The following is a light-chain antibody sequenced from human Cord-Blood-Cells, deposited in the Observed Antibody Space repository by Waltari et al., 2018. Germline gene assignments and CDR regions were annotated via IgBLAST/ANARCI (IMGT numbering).Light chain of an antibody. V-gene: IGKV1-39*01. Sequence: DIKMTQSPSSLSASVGDRVTVPCRASPSISSYLNRYQQKPGKAPTSLIYAASSLQSGVPSRFSGSGSGTDFTLTISSLQPEDVATYYCQQSYSTPYTFGQGTKLEIK. J-gene: IGKJ2*01. CDR3: QQSYSTPYT. CDR1: PSISSY. CDR2: AAS.